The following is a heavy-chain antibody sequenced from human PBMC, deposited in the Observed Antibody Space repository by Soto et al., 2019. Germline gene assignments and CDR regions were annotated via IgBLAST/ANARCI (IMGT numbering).Heavy chain of an antibody. CDR2: IYRTGSP. CDR1: GGSFTSNNW. D-gene: IGHD1-26*01. J-gene: IGHJ4*02. Sequence: QVQLQESGPGLVKPSGTLSLTCAVSGGSFTSNNWWTWVRQPPGQGLEWIGEIYRTGSPNYNPSLKSRGTISLNKSENQFSLKVTSLTAADTAVYYCSSRDPGASGDYWGQGTLVSVSS. V-gene: IGHV4-4*02. CDR3: SSRDPGASGDY.